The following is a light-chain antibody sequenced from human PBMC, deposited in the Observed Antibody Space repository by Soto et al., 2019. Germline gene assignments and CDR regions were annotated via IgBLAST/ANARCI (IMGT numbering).Light chain of an antibody. CDR3: SSYTTSTTQV. CDR2: EVS. J-gene: IGLJ1*01. CDR1: SSDIGAYTY. Sequence: QSARTQPASVSGSPGQSITISCTGTSSDIGAYTYVSWYQQHPGKAPKLMIYEVSNRPSGVSNRFSGSKSGNTASLSISGLQAEDEADYYCSSYTTSTTQVFGTGTKVT. V-gene: IGLV2-14*01.